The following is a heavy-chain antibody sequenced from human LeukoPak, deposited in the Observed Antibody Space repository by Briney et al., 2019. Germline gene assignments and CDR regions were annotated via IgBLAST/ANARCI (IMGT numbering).Heavy chain of an antibody. CDR2: IYHSGST. Sequence: SETLSLTYTVSGGSISSYYWSWIRQPPGKGLEWIGSIYHSGSTYYNPSLKSRVTISVDTSKNQFSLKLSSVTAADTAVYYCAREFCSGGSCYLKTGWFDPWGQGTLVTVSS. V-gene: IGHV4-59*12. J-gene: IGHJ5*02. CDR1: GGSISSYY. CDR3: AREFCSGGSCYLKTGWFDP. D-gene: IGHD2-15*01.